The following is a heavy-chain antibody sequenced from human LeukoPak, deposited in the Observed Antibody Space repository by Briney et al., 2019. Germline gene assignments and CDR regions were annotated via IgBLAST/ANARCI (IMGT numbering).Heavy chain of an antibody. Sequence: SETLSLTCSGSSGSISSSSYYWGWIRQPPGKGLEWIGRIYYTGSTYYNPSLKNRVTISVDTSKNQFSLKLSSVTAADTAVYYCARGQRGYSFGYAFDYWGQGTLVTVSS. D-gene: IGHD5-18*01. V-gene: IGHV4-39*01. J-gene: IGHJ4*02. CDR3: ARGQRGYSFGYAFDY. CDR1: SGSISSSSYY. CDR2: IYYTGST.